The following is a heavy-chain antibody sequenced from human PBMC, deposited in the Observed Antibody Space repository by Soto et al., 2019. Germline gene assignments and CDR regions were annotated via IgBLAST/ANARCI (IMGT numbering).Heavy chain of an antibody. J-gene: IGHJ5*02. D-gene: IGHD3-3*01. CDR2: VYSSGGT. V-gene: IGHV4-4*07. CDR3: ARGQRFSDWFDP. Sequence: QVHLQQSGPGLVNPSETLSLTCTVSGGSMSSYYWTWIRQPAGKGLEWIGGVYSSGGTHYNPSLKSRVTISLDTSKNQFSLRLLSVTDADTAVYYCARGQRFSDWFDPWGQGTLVTVSS. CDR1: GGSMSSYY.